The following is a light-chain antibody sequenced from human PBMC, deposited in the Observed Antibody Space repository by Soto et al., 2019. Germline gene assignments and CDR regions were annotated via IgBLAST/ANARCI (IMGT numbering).Light chain of an antibody. CDR2: GAS. J-gene: IGKJ5*01. Sequence: EIVLTQSPVTLSLSSGDRATLSCRASQSLRSDYLAWYQQKPGQAPRPLIYGASNRATAIPDRFSGSGSGTEFTLTISSLQSEDFVVYYCQQYNSWPPITFGQGTRLEIK. V-gene: IGKV3-20*01. CDR1: QSLRSDY. CDR3: QQYNSWPPIT.